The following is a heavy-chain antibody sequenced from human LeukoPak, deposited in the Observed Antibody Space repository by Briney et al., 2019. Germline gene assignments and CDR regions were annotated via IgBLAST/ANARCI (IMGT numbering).Heavy chain of an antibody. CDR2: IYWNDDK. J-gene: IGHJ4*02. CDR3: AHSLGGTLDY. V-gene: IGHV2-5*01. Sequence: SGPTLVNPTQTLTLTCTFSGVSLSTSGGGVGWIRQPPGKALEWLALIYWNDDKRYSPSLKSRLTIIKGTSKNQVVLTLTIMDPMDTATYYCAHSLGGTLDYWGQGTLVTVSS. CDR1: GVSLSTSGGG. D-gene: IGHD1-7*01.